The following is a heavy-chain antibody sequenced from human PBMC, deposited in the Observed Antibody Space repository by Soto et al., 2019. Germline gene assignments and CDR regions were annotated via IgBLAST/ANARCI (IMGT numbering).Heavy chain of an antibody. V-gene: IGHV4-34*01. CDR2: INHSGST. CDR3: ASGEEYCSSTSCPRRGSNY. D-gene: IGHD2-2*01. Sequence: SETLSLTCAVYGGSFSGYYWSWIRQPPGKGLEWIGEINHSGSTNYNPSLKSRVTISVDTSKNQFSLKLSSVTAADTAVYYCASGEEYCSSTSCPRRGSNYWGQGTLVTVSS. CDR1: GGSFSGYY. J-gene: IGHJ4*02.